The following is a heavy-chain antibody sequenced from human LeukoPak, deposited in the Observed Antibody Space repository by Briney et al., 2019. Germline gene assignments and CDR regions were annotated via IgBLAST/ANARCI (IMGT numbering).Heavy chain of an antibody. J-gene: IGHJ3*02. CDR2: IYYSGST. CDR1: GGSISSYY. CDR3: ARSGYSYGADAFDI. Sequence: SETLSLTCTVSGGSISSYYWSWIRQPPGKGLEWIGYIYYSGSTNYNPSLKSRVTISVDTSKKQFSLKLSSVIAADTAVYYCARSGYSYGADAFDIWGQGTMVTVSS. V-gene: IGHV4-59*01. D-gene: IGHD5-18*01.